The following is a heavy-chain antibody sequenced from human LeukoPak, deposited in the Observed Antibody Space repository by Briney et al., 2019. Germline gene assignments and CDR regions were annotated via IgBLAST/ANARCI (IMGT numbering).Heavy chain of an antibody. CDR3: ARHSGLSRGYSGYDLDY. V-gene: IGHV5-51*01. CDR1: GYSFTSYW. Sequence: GESLKISCKGSGYSFTSYWIGWVRQMPGKGLEWRGIIYPGDSDTRYSPSFQGQVTISADKSISTAYLQWSSLKASDTAMYYCARHSGLSRGYSGYDLDYWGQGTLVTVSS. J-gene: IGHJ4*02. CDR2: IYPGDSDT. D-gene: IGHD5-12*01.